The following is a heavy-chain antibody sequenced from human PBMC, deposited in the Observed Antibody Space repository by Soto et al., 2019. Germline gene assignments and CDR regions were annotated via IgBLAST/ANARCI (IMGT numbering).Heavy chain of an antibody. D-gene: IGHD2-2*01. V-gene: IGHV6-1*01. CDR3: ARGGVVPGAAYYYYGMDV. CDR2: TYYRSKWYN. CDR1: GDSVSSNSAA. J-gene: IGHJ6*02. Sequence: SQTLSLTCAISGDSVSSNSAAWNWIRQSPSRGLEWLGRTYYRSKWYNDYAVSVKSRITINPDTSKNQFSLQLNSVTPEDTAVYYCARGGVVPGAAYYYYGMDVWGQGTTVTVSS.